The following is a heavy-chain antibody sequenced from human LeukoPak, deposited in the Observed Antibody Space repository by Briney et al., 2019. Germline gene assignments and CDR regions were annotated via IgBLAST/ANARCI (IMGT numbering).Heavy chain of an antibody. Sequence: SETLSLTCVVYGGSFSGYYWSWIRQPPGKGLEWIGSIHHSGSSYYNPSLKSRVTISVDTSKNQFSLKLTSVTAADTAVYYCATNLYGSGNYFAYWGQGTLVTVSS. CDR1: GGSFSGYY. CDR3: ATNLYGSGNYFAY. V-gene: IGHV4-34*01. J-gene: IGHJ4*02. CDR2: IHHSGSS. D-gene: IGHD3-10*01.